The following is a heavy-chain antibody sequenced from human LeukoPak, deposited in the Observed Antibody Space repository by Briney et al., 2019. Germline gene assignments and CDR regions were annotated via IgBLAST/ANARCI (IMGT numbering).Heavy chain of an antibody. V-gene: IGHV4-61*08. Sequence: SETLSLTCTVSGGSISSGDYYWSWIRQPPGKGLEWIGYIYYSGSTNYNPSLKSRVTISVDTSKNQFSLKLSSVTAADTAVYYCARDLKLGYFDDFWYYGMDVWGQGTTVTVSS. J-gene: IGHJ6*02. CDR1: GGSISSGDYY. D-gene: IGHD3-9*01. CDR3: ARDLKLGYFDDFWYYGMDV. CDR2: IYYSGST.